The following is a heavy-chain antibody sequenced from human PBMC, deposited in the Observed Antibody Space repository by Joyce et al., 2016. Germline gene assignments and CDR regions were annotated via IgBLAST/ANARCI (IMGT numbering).Heavy chain of an antibody. V-gene: IGHV4-38-2*01. D-gene: IGHD5-18*01. CDR2: VYLQCIT. J-gene: IGHJ2*01. Sequence: QVQLQESGPGLVKPSETLSLTCGVSGLSFDLHSFWGWIRQPPGKGLEWIGNVYLQCITHYSQSLKSRVTISMDTSKNQFSLNLNSLTAADTAVYFCARRPYNVHTPLGSDWYFDLWGRGTLVTVSS. CDR3: ARRPYNVHTPLGSDWYFDL. CDR1: GLSFDLHSF.